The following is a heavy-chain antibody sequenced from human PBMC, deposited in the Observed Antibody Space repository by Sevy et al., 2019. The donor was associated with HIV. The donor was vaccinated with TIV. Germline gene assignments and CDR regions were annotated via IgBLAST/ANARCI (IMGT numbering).Heavy chain of an antibody. V-gene: IGHV3-15*01. D-gene: IGHD1-26*01. CDR1: GFTFSNAW. CDR3: TTVHHSIVGGSEFDY. Sequence: GGSLRLSCAASGFTFSNAWMSWVRQAPGKGLEWVGRIKSKTDGGTTDYAAPVKDRFTISRDDSKNTLYLQMNSLKTEDTAVYYCTTVHHSIVGGSEFDYWGQGTLVTVSS. CDR2: IKSKTDGGTT. J-gene: IGHJ4*02.